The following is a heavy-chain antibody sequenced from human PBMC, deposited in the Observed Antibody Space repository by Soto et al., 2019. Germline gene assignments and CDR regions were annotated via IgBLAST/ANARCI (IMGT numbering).Heavy chain of an antibody. Sequence: PWDSLKISCKGSGYRFTSYWIGLVRQMPGTGLEWMGIIYPGDPDTRYSPSFQGQVTISADKSISTAYLQWSSLKASDTALYYCATHVLSHRWDSSGWYVSYICGQGTLVTVS. CDR3: ATHVLSHRWDSSGWYVSYI. CDR2: IYPGDPDT. D-gene: IGHD6-19*01. V-gene: IGHV5-51*01. CDR1: GYRFTSYW. J-gene: IGHJ3*02.